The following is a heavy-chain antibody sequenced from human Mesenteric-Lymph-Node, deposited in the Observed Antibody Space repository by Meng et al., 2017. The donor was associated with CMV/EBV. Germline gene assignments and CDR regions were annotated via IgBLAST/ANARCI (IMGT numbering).Heavy chain of an antibody. CDR3: ARLYFYGMDV. D-gene: IGHD2-15*01. CDR2: ISSGSDTM. J-gene: IGHJ6*02. CDR1: GSTFSADN. V-gene: IGHV3-48*04. Sequence: GESLKISCVGSGSTFSADNMNWVRQAPGKGLEWISYISSGSDTMYYAESVKGRFTISRDNAKNTLYLQMNSLRAEDTAVYYCARLYFYGMDVWGQGTTVTVSS.